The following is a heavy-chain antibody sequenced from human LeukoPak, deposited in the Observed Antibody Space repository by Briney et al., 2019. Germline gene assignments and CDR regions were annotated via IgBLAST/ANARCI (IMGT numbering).Heavy chain of an antibody. CDR2: ISGSGNRT. D-gene: IGHD2-15*01. Sequence: GGSLRLSSAAAGFMFSSNWMSWVRQAPGKGLEWVSSISGSGNRTYYADSVKGRFTISRDNSKNTLFLQMNSLRAEDTAVYYCAKNLYCGGGSCYPSALGMDVWGQGTTVTVSS. CDR1: GFMFSSNW. J-gene: IGHJ6*02. V-gene: IGHV3-23*01. CDR3: AKNLYCGGGSCYPSALGMDV.